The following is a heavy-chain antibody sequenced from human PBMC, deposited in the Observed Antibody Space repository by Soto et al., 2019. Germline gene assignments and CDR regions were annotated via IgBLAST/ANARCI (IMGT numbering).Heavy chain of an antibody. D-gene: IGHD2-2*01. CDR2: IYHSGST. V-gene: IGHV4-4*02. J-gene: IGHJ6*02. CDR3: ARWDIVVGPAAPIDGHDYYYYGMDV. Sequence: SETLSLTCAVSGGSISSSNWWSWVRQPPGKGLEWFGEIYHSGSTNYNPSLKSRVTISVDKSKNQFSLKLSSVTAADTAVYYCARWDIVVGPAAPIDGHDYYYYGMDVWGQGTTVT. CDR1: GGSISSSNW.